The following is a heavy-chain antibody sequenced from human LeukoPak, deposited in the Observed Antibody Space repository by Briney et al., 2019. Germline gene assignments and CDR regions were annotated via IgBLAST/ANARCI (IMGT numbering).Heavy chain of an antibody. CDR1: GFTVSSNY. CDR2: IYSGGST. V-gene: IGHV3-53*01. J-gene: IGHJ3*02. CDR3: ASQTAVAGLDDAFDI. D-gene: IGHD6-19*01. Sequence: GGSLRLSCAASGFTVSSNYMSWVRQAPGKGLEWVSVIYSGGSTYYADSVKGRFTISRDNAKNSLYLQMNSLRAEDTAVYYCASQTAVAGLDDAFDIWGQGTMATVSS.